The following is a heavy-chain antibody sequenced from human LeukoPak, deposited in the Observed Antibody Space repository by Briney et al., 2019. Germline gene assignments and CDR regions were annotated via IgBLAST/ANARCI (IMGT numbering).Heavy chain of an antibody. D-gene: IGHD2-2*01. CDR3: ASGLLPAARVEDY. CDR1: GYTFTSYA. J-gene: IGHJ4*02. CDR2: INTNTGNP. Sequence: ASVKVSCKASGYTFTSYAMNWVRQAPGQGLEWMGWINTNTGNPTYAQGFTGRFAFSLDTSVSTAYLQISSLKAEDTAVYYCASGLLPAARVEDYWGQGTLVTVSS. V-gene: IGHV7-4-1*02.